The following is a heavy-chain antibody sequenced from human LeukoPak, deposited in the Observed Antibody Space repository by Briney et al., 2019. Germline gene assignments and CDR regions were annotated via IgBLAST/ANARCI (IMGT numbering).Heavy chain of an antibody. CDR1: GFPFSSYP. J-gene: IGHJ3*02. CDR3: VRGVTLDDAFDI. V-gene: IGHV3-33*08. D-gene: IGHD3-10*01. CDR2: IWYDGSNK. Sequence: GGSLRLSCAGSGFPFSSYPISWVRQAPGKGLEWVAVIWYDGSNKYYADSVKGRFTISRDNSKNTLYLQMNSLRAEDTAVYYCVRGVTLDDAFDIWGQGTMVTVSS.